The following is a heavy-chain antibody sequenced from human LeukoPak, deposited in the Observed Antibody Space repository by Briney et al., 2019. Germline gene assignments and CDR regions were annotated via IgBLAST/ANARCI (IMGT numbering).Heavy chain of an antibody. D-gene: IGHD3-9*01. CDR3: ARGAPPYDIPFDY. CDR1: GFTFSSYG. Sequence: PGGSLRLSCAASGFTFSSYGMHWVRRAPGKGLEWVAVIWYDGSNKYYADSVKGRFTISRDNSKNTLYLQMNSLRAEDTAVYYCARGAPPYDIPFDYWGQGTLVTVSS. CDR2: IWYDGSNK. J-gene: IGHJ4*02. V-gene: IGHV3-33*01.